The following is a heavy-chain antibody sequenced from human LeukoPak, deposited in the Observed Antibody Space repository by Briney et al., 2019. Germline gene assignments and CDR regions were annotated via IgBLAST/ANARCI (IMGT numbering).Heavy chain of an antibody. D-gene: IGHD5-18*01. J-gene: IGHJ6*03. CDR3: ARDSVVDTTKIEEFYYYHMDV. V-gene: IGHV3-48*03. Sequence: PGGSLRLSCAASGFTFSSYEMIWLRQSPGKGVEWVSYISSSGSSIYYADSVKGRFTISRDNAKNSVFLQMNSLRAEDAAVYYCARDSVVDTTKIEEFYYYHMDVWGKGTTVTVSS. CDR2: ISSSGSSI. CDR1: GFTFSSYE.